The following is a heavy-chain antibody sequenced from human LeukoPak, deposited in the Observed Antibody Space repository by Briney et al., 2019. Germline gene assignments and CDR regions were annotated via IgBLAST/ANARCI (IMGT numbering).Heavy chain of an antibody. CDR1: GYTFTSYA. D-gene: IGHD4-11*01. Sequence: ASVKVSCKASGYTFTSYAMDWVRQAPGQGLEWMGWINTNTGNPTYAQGFTGRFVFSLDTSVSTAYLQISSLKAEDTAVYYCARTPTVTTAYYYYYMDVWGKGTAVTVSS. J-gene: IGHJ6*03. CDR2: INTNTGNP. CDR3: ARTPTVTTAYYYYYMDV. V-gene: IGHV7-4-1*02.